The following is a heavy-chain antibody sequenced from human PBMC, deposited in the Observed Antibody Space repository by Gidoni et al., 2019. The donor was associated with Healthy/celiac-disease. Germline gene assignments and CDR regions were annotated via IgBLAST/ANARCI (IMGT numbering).Heavy chain of an antibody. CDR3: ARDYDILTGPVLGYYYGMDV. D-gene: IGHD3-9*01. Sequence: QVQLVESGGGLVKPGGSLRLSCAASGFTFSDYYMSWIRQAPGKGLEWVSYISSSSSYTNYADSVKGRFTISRDNAKNSLYLQMNSLRAEDTAVYYCARDYDILTGPVLGYYYGMDVWGQGTTVTVSS. CDR1: GFTFSDYY. CDR2: ISSSSSYT. J-gene: IGHJ6*02. V-gene: IGHV3-11*06.